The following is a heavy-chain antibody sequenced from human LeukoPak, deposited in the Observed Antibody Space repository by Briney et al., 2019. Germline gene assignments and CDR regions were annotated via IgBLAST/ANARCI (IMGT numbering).Heavy chain of an antibody. Sequence: PSETLSLTCTVSGGSISSSSYYWGWIRQPPGKGLEWIGSIYYSGSPYYNPSLKSRDTISVDPSTTQFSLKLSSVTAADTAVYYCARHKDYYYSYMDVWGKGTTVTISS. V-gene: IGHV4-39*01. CDR2: IYYSGSP. CDR3: ARHKDYYYSYMDV. J-gene: IGHJ6*03. CDR1: GGSISSSSYY.